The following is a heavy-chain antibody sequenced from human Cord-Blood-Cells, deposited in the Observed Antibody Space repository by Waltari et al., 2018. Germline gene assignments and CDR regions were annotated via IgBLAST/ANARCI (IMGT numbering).Heavy chain of an antibody. CDR1: GGTFSSYA. V-gene: IGHV1-69*06. J-gene: IGHJ6*03. CDR2: IIPIFGTA. CDR3: ALAARRGYYYYYMDV. Sequence: QVQLVQSGAEVKKPGSSVKVSCKASGGTFSSYAISWVRQAPVQGLEWIGGIIPIFGTANYAQKFQGRVTITADKSTSTAYMELSSLRSEDTAVYYCALAARRGYYYYYMDVWGKGTTVTVSS. D-gene: IGHD6-6*01.